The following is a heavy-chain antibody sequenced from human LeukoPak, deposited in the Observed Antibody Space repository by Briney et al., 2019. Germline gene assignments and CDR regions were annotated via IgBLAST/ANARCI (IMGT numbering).Heavy chain of an antibody. CDR1: GFTFSSYW. CDR3: ARALGLDYYDSSGYYYYNDY. Sequence: WGSLRLSCAASGFTFSSYWMHWVSQAPGKGLVWVSRINSDGSSTSYADSVKGRFTISRDNAKNTLYLQMNSLRAEDTAVYYRARALGLDYYDSSGYYYYNDYWGQGTLVTVSS. D-gene: IGHD3-22*01. CDR2: INSDGSST. V-gene: IGHV3-74*01. J-gene: IGHJ4*02.